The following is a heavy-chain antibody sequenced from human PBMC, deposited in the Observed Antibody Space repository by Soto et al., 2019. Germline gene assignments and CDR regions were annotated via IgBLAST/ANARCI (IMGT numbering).Heavy chain of an antibody. V-gene: IGHV3-66*01. Sequence: GGSLRLSCAASGFTVSSNYMSWVRQAPGKGLEWVSVIYSGGSTYYADSVKGRVTISRDNSKNTVDLQMNSLRAEDTAVYYCARYIGYCSGGSCYSEDYYYYMDVWGKGTTVTVSS. CDR2: IYSGGST. D-gene: IGHD2-15*01. J-gene: IGHJ6*03. CDR1: GFTVSSNY. CDR3: ARYIGYCSGGSCYSEDYYYYMDV.